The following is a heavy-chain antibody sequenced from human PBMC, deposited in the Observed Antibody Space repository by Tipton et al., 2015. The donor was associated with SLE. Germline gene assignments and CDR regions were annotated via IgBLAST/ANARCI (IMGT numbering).Heavy chain of an antibody. CDR1: GGSFSGYY. D-gene: IGHD3-22*01. CDR3: ARDYWDSSGYYVDS. V-gene: IGHV4-34*01. CDR2: INHSGNT. Sequence: LRLSCAVYGGSFSGYYWSWIRQPPGKGLEWIGEINHSGNTNYNPSLKSRVTISVDTSKNQFSLQLNSVTPEETAVYYCARDYWDSSGYYVDSWGQRPLVTVSS. J-gene: IGHJ4*02.